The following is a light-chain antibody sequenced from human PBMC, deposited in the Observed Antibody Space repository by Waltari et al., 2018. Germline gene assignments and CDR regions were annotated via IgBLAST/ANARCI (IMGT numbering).Light chain of an antibody. CDR1: QSLLYSSNNKNY. CDR3: QQYYDNVVT. J-gene: IGKJ3*01. Sequence: DVVMTQSPDSLAVSLGDRATLNCTSSQSLLYSSNNKNYLAWYQQKPGQPPKLLIYWASTRESGVPDRFSGSGSGTDFTLTISSLQAEDVAVYYCQQYYDNVVTFGPGTKVDIK. CDR2: WAS. V-gene: IGKV4-1*01.